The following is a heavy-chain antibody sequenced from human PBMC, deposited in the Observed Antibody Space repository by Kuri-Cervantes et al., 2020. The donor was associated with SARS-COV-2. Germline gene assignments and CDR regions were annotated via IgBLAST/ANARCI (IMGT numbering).Heavy chain of an antibody. V-gene: IGHV4-34*01. CDR2: INHRGAP. J-gene: IGHJ4*02. Sequence: SETLSLTCTVSGGSISSYYWSWIRQTPGKGLEWIGEINHRGAPTYNPSLLSRVTISVDTSKSQFSLKLDSLTAADTGVYFCARDWSSSYYFEYWSQGTLVTGSS. D-gene: IGHD6-6*01. CDR3: ARDWSSSYYFEY. CDR1: GGSISSYY.